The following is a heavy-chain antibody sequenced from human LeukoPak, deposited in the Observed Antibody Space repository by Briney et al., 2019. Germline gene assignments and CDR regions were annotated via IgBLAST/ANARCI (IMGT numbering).Heavy chain of an antibody. V-gene: IGHV1-46*01. CDR1: GYTFTSFY. J-gene: IGHJ4*02. D-gene: IGHD3-22*01. Sequence: ASVKVSCKASGYTFTSFYTQWVRQAPGQGLEWMGIINPSGGSTNYAQKFQGRVSMTRDTSTSTVYMELSSLRSEDTAMYWCARGYYDSSGYDPGLGYWGQGTLVTVSS. CDR2: INPSGGST. CDR3: ARGYYDSSGYDPGLGY.